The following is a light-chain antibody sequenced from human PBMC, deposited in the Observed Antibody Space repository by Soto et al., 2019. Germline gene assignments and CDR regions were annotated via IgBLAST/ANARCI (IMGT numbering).Light chain of an antibody. V-gene: IGKV3-11*01. CDR3: QQRSNWPPIT. Sequence: EIVMTQSPATLSVSPGERVTLSCRASQSISRSLAWYPQKPAQATRLIIYDASNRATGIPARFSGSGSGTDFTLTISSLEPEDFAVYYCQQRSNWPPITFGQGTRLEI. CDR2: DAS. CDR1: QSISRS. J-gene: IGKJ5*01.